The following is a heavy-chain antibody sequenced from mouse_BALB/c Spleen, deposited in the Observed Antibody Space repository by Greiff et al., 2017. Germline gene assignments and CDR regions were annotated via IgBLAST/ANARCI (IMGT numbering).Heavy chain of an antibody. J-gene: IGHJ4*01. Sequence: EVQGVESGGGLVKPGGSLKLSCAASGFTFSSYAMSWVRQTPEKRLEWVASISSGGSTYYPDSVKGRFTISRDNARNILYLQMSSLRSEDTAMYYCARVTTAKGVDYWGQGTSVTVSS. CDR1: GFTFSSYA. CDR3: ARVTTAKGVDY. V-gene: IGHV5-6-5*01. D-gene: IGHD1-2*01. CDR2: ISSGGST.